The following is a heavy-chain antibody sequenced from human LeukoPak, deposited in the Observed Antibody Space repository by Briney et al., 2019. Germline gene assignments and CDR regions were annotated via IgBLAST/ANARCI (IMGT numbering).Heavy chain of an antibody. Sequence: PGGSLRLSCAASGFTFSSYSMNWVRQAPGKGLEWVSGISSSSRYIYYEDSVKGRFTISRDNAKNSLYLQMNSLRAEDTAVYFCARGSEGSSLNWFDPWGQGTLVTVSS. J-gene: IGHJ5*02. CDR1: GFTFSSYS. D-gene: IGHD6-6*01. CDR3: ARGSEGSSLNWFDP. V-gene: IGHV3-21*01. CDR2: ISSSSRYI.